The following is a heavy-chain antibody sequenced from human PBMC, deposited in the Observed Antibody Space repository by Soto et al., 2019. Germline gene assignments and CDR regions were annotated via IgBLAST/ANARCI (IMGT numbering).Heavy chain of an antibody. J-gene: IGHJ4*02. D-gene: IGHD3-10*01. CDR3: AKDKYYYGSGSYSQDY. CDR1: GFTFSSYA. CDR2: ISGSGGGT. V-gene: IGHV3-23*01. Sequence: GGSLRLSCAASGFTFSSYAMSWVRQAPGKGLEWVSAISGSGGGTYYADSVKGRFTISRDNSKNTLDLQMNSLRAEDTAVYYCAKDKYYYGSGSYSQDYWGQGTLVTVSS.